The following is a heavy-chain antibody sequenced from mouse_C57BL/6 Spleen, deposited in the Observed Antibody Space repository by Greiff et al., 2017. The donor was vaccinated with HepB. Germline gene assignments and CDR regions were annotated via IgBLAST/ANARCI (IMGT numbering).Heavy chain of an antibody. D-gene: IGHD1-1*01. Sequence: EVKLMESEGGLVQPGSSMKLSCTASGFTFSDYYMAWVRQVPEKGLEWVANINYDGSSTYYLDSLKSRFIISRDNAKNILYLQMSSLKSEDTATYYCAREDYYGSSYVRWYFDVWGTGTTVTVSS. J-gene: IGHJ1*03. CDR3: AREDYYGSSYVRWYFDV. CDR2: INYDGSST. V-gene: IGHV5-16*01. CDR1: GFTFSDYY.